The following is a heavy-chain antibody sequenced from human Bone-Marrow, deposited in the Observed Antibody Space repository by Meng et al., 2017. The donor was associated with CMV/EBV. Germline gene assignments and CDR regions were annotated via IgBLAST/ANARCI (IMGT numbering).Heavy chain of an antibody. J-gene: IGHJ6*02. V-gene: IGHV1-69*10. CDR2: IIPILGIA. D-gene: IGHD2-21*01. CDR3: ARDRYCGGDCYHYYYYGMYV. Sequence: SVKVSCKASGGTFSSYAISWMRQAPGQGLEWMGGIIPILGIANYAQKVQGRVTITADKSTSTAYMELSSLRSEDTAVYYCARDRYCGGDCYHYYYYGMYVWGQGTTVTVSS. CDR1: GGTFSSYA.